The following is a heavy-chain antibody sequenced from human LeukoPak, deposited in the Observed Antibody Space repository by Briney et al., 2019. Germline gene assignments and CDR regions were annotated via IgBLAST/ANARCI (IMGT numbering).Heavy chain of an antibody. D-gene: IGHD2-2*01. CDR1: GGSFSGYY. CDR3: ARLALGYCSSTSCYDPDY. Sequence: SETLSLTCAVYGGSFSGYYWSWIRQPPGKGLEWIGEINHSGSNNYNPSLKSRVTISVDTSKNQFSLKLSSVTAADTAVYYCARLALGYCSSTSCYDPDYWGQGTLVTVSS. CDR2: INHSGSN. J-gene: IGHJ4*02. V-gene: IGHV4-34*01.